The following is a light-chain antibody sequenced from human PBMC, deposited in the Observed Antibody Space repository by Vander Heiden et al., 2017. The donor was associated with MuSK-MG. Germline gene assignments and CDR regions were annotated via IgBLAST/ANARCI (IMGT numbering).Light chain of an antibody. CDR2: GAS. Sequence: EIVLTQSPGTLSLSPGERATLSCRASQSVSSSYLAWYQQKPGQAPRLLIYGASSRATGIPDRFSGSGSGTDFTLTISRLESEDFAVYYCQQYGSSPPITFGQGTLLEIK. V-gene: IGKV3-20*01. J-gene: IGKJ5*01. CDR3: QQYGSSPPIT. CDR1: QSVSSSY.